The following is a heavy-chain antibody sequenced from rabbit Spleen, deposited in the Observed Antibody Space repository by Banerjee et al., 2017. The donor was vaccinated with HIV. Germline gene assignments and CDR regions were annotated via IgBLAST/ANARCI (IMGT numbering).Heavy chain of an antibody. D-gene: IGHD8-1*01. CDR1: GFSFSSGYD. J-gene: IGHJ6*01. V-gene: IGHV1S40*01. Sequence: QSLEESGGGLAKPGASLTLTCKASGFSFSSGYDMCWVRQAPGKGLEWIACIYAGSSGSTYSASWAKGRFTISKTSSTTVTLQMTSLTAADTATYFCARDAGTSFSTYGMDLWGPGTLVTAS. CDR2: IYAGSSGST. CDR3: ARDAGTSFSTYGMDL.